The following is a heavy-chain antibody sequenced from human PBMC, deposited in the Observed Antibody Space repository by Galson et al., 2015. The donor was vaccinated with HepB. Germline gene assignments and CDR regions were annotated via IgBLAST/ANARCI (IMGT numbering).Heavy chain of an antibody. CDR2: ISYDGSNK. CDR1: GFTFSSYA. D-gene: IGHD6-13*01. Sequence: SLRLSCAASGFTFSSYAMHWVRQAPGKGLEWVAVISYDGSNKYYADSVKGRFTISRDNSKNTQYLQMNSLRAEDTAVYYCARDFSSSWEASNVDYWGQGTLVTVSS. V-gene: IGHV3-30*04. CDR3: ARDFSSSWEASNVDY. J-gene: IGHJ4*02.